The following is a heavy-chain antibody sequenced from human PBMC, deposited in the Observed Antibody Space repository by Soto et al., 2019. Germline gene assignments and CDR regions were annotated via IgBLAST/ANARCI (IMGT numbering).Heavy chain of an antibody. V-gene: IGHV1-18*01. J-gene: IGHJ4*02. CDR2: ISAYNANA. Sequence: QIQLLQSGAEVKKPGASVKVTCKASGYTFRNFGISWVRQAPGQRLEWMGWISAYNANANYAQTFQGRLTMTADTSTSTADMELRSLRSDDTAVYYCARENSYFDYWGQGTLVTVSS. CDR3: ARENSYFDY. CDR1: GYTFRNFG.